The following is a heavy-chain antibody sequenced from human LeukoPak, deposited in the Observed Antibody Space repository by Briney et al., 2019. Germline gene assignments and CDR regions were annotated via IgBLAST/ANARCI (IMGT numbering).Heavy chain of an antibody. CDR1: GYTFTSYY. CDR3: ATLSHCGGDCYSDNYFDY. J-gene: IGHJ4*02. V-gene: IGHV1-46*01. CDR2: INPSGGST. D-gene: IGHD2-21*02. Sequence: ASVKVSCKASGYTFTSYYMHWVRQAPGQRLEWMGIINPSGGSTSYAQKFQGRVTMTRDTSTSTVYMELSSLRSEDTAVYYCATLSHCGGDCYSDNYFDYWGQGTLVTVSS.